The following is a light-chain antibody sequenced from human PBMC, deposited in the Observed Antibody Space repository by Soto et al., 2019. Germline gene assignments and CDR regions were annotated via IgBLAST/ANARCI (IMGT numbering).Light chain of an antibody. CDR3: QSYDSSLRGV. CDR1: SYDIGAGYD. J-gene: IGLJ1*01. CDR2: ANN. V-gene: IGLV1-40*01. Sequence: QSVLTQPPSVSGAPGQRVTISCTGSSYDIGAGYDVHWYQQLPGTAPKLVIYANNNRPSGVPDRFSGSKSGTSASLAITGLQAEDEADYYCQSYDSSLRGVFGTGTKLTVL.